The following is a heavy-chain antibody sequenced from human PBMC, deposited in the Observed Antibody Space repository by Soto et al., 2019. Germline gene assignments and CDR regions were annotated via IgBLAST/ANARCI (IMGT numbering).Heavy chain of an antibody. CDR3: AKGRYFDASGGCANF. V-gene: IGHV3-23*01. J-gene: IGHJ2*01. Sequence: EVRLMESGGGFLQPGGSQRLSCVASGFTFNSYAMSWVRKTPEQGLEWVSAISGSGWQTYYAESVQGRFTISRDNSKTTVELHMNRLRAEDSGIYYCAKGRYFDASGGCANFWGRGTLVTVSS. D-gene: IGHD3-9*01. CDR2: ISGSGWQT. CDR1: GFTFNSYA.